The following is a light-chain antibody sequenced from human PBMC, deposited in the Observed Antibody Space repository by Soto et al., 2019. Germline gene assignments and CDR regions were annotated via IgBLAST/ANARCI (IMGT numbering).Light chain of an antibody. V-gene: IGLV1-44*01. CDR3: SSHAGSNNYV. Sequence: QSVLTQPPSVSGTPGQRVTVSCSGGRSNIGSNTVHWYQQLPGAAPKLLIYRDNQRPSGVPDRFAASKSGNTASLTVSGLQAEDEADYYCSSHAGSNNYVFGTGTKVTV. CDR2: RDN. J-gene: IGLJ1*01. CDR1: RSNIGSNT.